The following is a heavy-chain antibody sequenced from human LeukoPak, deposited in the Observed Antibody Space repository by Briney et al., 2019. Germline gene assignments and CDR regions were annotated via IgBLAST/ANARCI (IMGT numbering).Heavy chain of an antibody. CDR2: INHSGST. Sequence: SETLSLTCAVYGGSFGGYYWSWIRQPPGKGLEWIGEINHSGSTNYNPSLKSRVTISVDTSKNQFSLKLSSVTAADTAVYYCARLNYDFWSGYYKGDYGMDVWGQGTTVTVSS. J-gene: IGHJ6*02. CDR1: GGSFGGYY. CDR3: ARLNYDFWSGYYKGDYGMDV. D-gene: IGHD3-3*01. V-gene: IGHV4-34*01.